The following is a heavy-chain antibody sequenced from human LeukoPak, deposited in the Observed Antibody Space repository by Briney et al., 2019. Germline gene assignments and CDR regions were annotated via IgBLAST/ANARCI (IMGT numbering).Heavy chain of an antibody. D-gene: IGHD3-22*01. CDR2: ITSSSSYI. J-gene: IGHJ4*02. Sequence: PGGSLRLSCAASGFTFSSYSMNWVRQAPGKGLEWVSSITSSSSYIYYADSVKGRFTISRDNAKNSLYLQLNSLRAEDTAVYYCARDLPDYYDSSGLRGDWGQGTLVTVSP. CDR1: GFTFSSYS. CDR3: ARDLPDYYDSSGLRGD. V-gene: IGHV3-21*01.